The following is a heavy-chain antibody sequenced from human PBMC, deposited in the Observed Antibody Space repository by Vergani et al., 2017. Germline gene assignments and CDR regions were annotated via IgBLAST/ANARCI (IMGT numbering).Heavy chain of an antibody. Sequence: QVQLVQSGAEVKKPGSSVKVSCKASGGTFSSYTISWVRQAPGQGLEWMGRIIPILGIANYAQKFQGRVTITADKSTSTAYMELSSLRSEDTAVYYCARARGATITPPYDFDYWGQGTLVTVSS. D-gene: IGHD5-12*01. J-gene: IGHJ4*02. CDR3: ARARGATITPPYDFDY. CDR2: IIPILGIA. V-gene: IGHV1-69*02. CDR1: GGTFSSYT.